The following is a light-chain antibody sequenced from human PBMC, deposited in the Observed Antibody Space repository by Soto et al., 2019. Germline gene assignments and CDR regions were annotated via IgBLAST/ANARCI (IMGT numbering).Light chain of an antibody. Sequence: QSVLTQPPSVSGAPGQRVTISCTGGSSNIGANYDVHWYQQLPGTAPKLLMYGNSDRPSGVPDRFSGSKSGTSASLAITGLQAEDEADYYCQSYDSSLSGVVFGGGTKLTVL. CDR1: SSNIGANYD. J-gene: IGLJ3*02. V-gene: IGLV1-40*01. CDR3: QSYDSSLSGVV. CDR2: GNS.